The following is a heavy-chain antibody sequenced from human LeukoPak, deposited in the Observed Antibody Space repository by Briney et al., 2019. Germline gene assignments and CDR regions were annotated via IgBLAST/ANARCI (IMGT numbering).Heavy chain of an antibody. CDR2: IYYSGST. CDR3: ARLYQLSRALDY. D-gene: IGHD1-1*01. V-gene: IGHV4-59*08. CDR1: GFTFSSYA. Sequence: GSLRLSCAASGFTFSSYAMSWIRQPPGKGLEWIGYIYYSGSTNYNPSLKSRVTISVDTSKNQFSLKLTSVTAADTAVYYCARLYQLSRALDYWGQGTLVTVSS. J-gene: IGHJ4*02.